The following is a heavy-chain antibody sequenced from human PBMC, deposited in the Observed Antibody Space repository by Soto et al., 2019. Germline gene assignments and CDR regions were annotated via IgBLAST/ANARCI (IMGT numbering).Heavy chain of an antibody. CDR1: GFTFSDAW. CDR3: RTQLRY. CDR2: IKKKTDGGTT. V-gene: IGHV3-15*01. J-gene: IGHJ4*02. Sequence: EVQLVESGGGLVKPGGSLRLSCAASGFTFSDAWMSWVRQEPGRGLEWVGLIKKKTDGGTTDYAAPVKGRFTISRDDSKNTVYLQMSSLKTEDTAVDYCRTQLRYWGQGTLGTVSS.